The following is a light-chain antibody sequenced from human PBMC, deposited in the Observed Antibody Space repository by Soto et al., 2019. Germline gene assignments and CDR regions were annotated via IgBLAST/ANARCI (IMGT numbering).Light chain of an antibody. V-gene: IGLV1-44*01. Sequence: QSVLTQPPSVSGTPGQRVTISCAGSSSNIGSNVVKWYQHLPGRTPKLLIYGHNQRPSGVPDRFSGSKSGTSASLAISGLQSEDEAEYYCAAWDDNLSGFYVFGTGTKVTVL. CDR1: SSNIGSNV. CDR3: AAWDDNLSGFYV. CDR2: GHN. J-gene: IGLJ1*01.